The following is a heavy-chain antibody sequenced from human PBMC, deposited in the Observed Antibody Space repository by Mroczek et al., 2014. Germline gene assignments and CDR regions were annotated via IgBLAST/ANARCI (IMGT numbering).Heavy chain of an antibody. CDR1: GFTFSSYA. J-gene: IGHJ5*02. CDR2: ISGSGGST. D-gene: IGHD2-21*01. Sequence: VQLVQSGGGVVLAWGVPSRLSCAASGFTFSSYAMSWVRQAPGKGLEWVSAISGSGGSTYYADSVKGRFTISRDNSKNTLYLQMNSLRAEDTAVYYCAKDRLRGGDSRFDPWGQGTLVTVSS. V-gene: IGHV3-23*04. CDR3: AKDRLRGGDSRFDP.